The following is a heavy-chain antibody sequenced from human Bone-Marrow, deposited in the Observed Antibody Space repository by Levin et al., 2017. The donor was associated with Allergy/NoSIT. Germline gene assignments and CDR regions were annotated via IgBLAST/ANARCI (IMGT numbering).Heavy chain of an antibody. CDR1: GFSFRRFG. V-gene: IGHV3-23*03. Sequence: PGGSLRLSCVASGFSFRRFGMSWVRQAPGKGLEWIALIANDESATWYAESVRDRFTVSRDNFKNTVYLQMNSLRVEDTAVYYCGSHGWLHELYYGIDVWGQGTTVTVSS. J-gene: IGHJ6*02. D-gene: IGHD5-12*01. CDR3: GSHGWLHELYYGIDV. CDR2: IANDESAT.